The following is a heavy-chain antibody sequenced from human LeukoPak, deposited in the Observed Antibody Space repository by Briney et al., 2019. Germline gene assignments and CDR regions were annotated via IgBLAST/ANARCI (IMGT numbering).Heavy chain of an antibody. CDR1: GGSFSGYY. CDR3: AREGYNWNYAANVHDAFDI. Sequence: SETLSLTCAVYGGSFSGYYWSWIRQPPGKGLEWIGEINHSGSTNYNPSLKSRVTISVDTSKNQFSLQLNSVTPEDTAVYYCAREGYNWNYAANVHDAFDIWGQGTMVTVSS. CDR2: INHSGST. J-gene: IGHJ3*02. D-gene: IGHD1-7*01. V-gene: IGHV4-34*01.